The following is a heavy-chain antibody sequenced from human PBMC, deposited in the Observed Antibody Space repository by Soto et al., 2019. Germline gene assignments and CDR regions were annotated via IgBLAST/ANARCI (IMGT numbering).Heavy chain of an antibody. CDR3: ARGYCTTTICDPWFDP. D-gene: IGHD2-2*01. CDR2: IYPGDSDT. CDR1: GYSFTSYW. J-gene: IGHJ5*02. V-gene: IGHV5-51*01. Sequence: GESLKISCTGVGYSFTSYWIGWVRQMPGKGLEWMGIIYPGDSDTRYSPSFQGQVTISADKSISTVYLQWSSLKASDTAMYYCARGYCTTTICDPWFDPWGQGTLVTVSS.